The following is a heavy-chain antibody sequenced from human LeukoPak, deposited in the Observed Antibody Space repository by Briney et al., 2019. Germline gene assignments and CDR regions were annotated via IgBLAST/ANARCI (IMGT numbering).Heavy chain of an antibody. J-gene: IGHJ2*01. Sequence: PSETLSLTCTVSGGSISSYYWSWIRQPAGKGLGWIGRIYTSGSTNYNPSLKSRVTISVDKSKNQFSLKLSSVTAADTAVYYCARARGREYSSSLAYWYFDLWGRGTLVTVSS. V-gene: IGHV4-4*07. CDR2: IYTSGST. CDR1: GGSISSYY. D-gene: IGHD6-13*01. CDR3: ARARGREYSSSLAYWYFDL.